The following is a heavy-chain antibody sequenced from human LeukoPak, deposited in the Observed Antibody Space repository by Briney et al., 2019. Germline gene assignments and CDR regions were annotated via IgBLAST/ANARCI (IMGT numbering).Heavy chain of an antibody. CDR3: ARGGPYYYDSSGYYPFDY. J-gene: IGHJ4*02. V-gene: IGHV3-48*03. CDR2: ISSSGSTI. D-gene: IGHD3-22*01. CDR1: GVTFSSYE. Sequence: GGSLRLSCAASGVTFSSYEMNWVRQAPGKGLEWVSYISSSGSTIYYADSVKGRFTISRDNAKNSLYLQMNSLRAEDTAVYYCARGGPYYYDSSGYYPFDYWGQGTLVTVSS.